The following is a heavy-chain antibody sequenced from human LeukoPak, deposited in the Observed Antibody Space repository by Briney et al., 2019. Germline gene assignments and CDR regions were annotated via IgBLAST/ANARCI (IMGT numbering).Heavy chain of an antibody. Sequence: ASVKVSCKASGYTFTGYYMHWVRQAPGQGLEWMGRINPNSGGTNYAQKFQGRVTMTEDTSTDTAYMELSSLRSEDTAVYYCATEGYYYGMDVWGQGTTVTVSS. J-gene: IGHJ6*02. CDR3: ATEGYYYGMDV. CDR1: GYTFTGYY. V-gene: IGHV1-2*06. CDR2: INPNSGGT.